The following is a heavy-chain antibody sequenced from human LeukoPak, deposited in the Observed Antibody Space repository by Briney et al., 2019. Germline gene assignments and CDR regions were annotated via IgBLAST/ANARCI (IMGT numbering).Heavy chain of an antibody. CDR3: AREGYGDKYYFDY. V-gene: IGHV4-38-2*02. J-gene: IGHJ4*02. CDR1: DYSITSDFY. CDR2: IYHSGST. Sequence: SDTLSLTCTVSDYSITSDFYWGWIRPPPGKGLEWIGSIYHSGSTYYNPSLKSRVTISVGTSKNQFSLRLSSVTAADTAVYYCAREGYGDKYYFDYWGQGTLVTVSS. D-gene: IGHD4-17*01.